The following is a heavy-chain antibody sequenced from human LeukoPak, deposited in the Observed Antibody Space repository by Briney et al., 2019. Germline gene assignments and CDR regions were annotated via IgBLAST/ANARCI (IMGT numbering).Heavy chain of an antibody. Sequence: SETLSLTCVVSVFSISSGYYWGWIGPPPGKGLEWIGNIHPSGTMFYNSSLNRRVTMSIDTSKNQFSLTLSSVTAADTAVYYCAREAERRVVNWGQGTLVTVSS. CDR3: AREAERRVVN. D-gene: IGHD1-1*01. V-gene: IGHV4-38-2*02. CDR1: VFSISSGYY. J-gene: IGHJ4*02. CDR2: IHPSGTM.